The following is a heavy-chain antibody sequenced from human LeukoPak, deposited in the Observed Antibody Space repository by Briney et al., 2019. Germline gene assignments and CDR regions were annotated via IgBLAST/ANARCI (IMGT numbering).Heavy chain of an antibody. V-gene: IGHV1-8*01. CDR1: GYTFTSYD. Sequence: ASVKVSCKASGYTFTSYDINWVRQATGQGLEWMGWMNPNSGNTGYAQKFQGRVTMTRNTSISTAYMELSSLRSEDTAVYYCAREYILTRYYGDYWGQGTLVTVSS. CDR2: MNPNSGNT. J-gene: IGHJ4*02. D-gene: IGHD3-9*01. CDR3: AREYILTRYYGDY.